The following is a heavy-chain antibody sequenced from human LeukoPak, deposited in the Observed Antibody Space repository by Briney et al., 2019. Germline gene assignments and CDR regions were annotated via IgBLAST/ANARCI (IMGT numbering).Heavy chain of an antibody. CDR2: IIPIFGTA. CDR1: GYTFTSYG. Sequence: VASVKVSCKASGYTFTSYGISWVRQAPGQGLEWMGGIIPIFGTANYAQKFQGRVTITTDESTSTAYMELSSLRSEDTAVYYCARGDTAMVYGYFDYWGQGTLVTVSS. V-gene: IGHV1-69*05. D-gene: IGHD5-18*01. J-gene: IGHJ4*02. CDR3: ARGDTAMVYGYFDY.